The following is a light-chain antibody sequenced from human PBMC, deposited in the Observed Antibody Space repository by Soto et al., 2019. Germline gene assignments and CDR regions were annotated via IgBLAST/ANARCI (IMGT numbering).Light chain of an antibody. J-gene: IGKJ2*01. CDR3: QQYGSSPLYT. CDR1: QSINSSY. Sequence: EIVLTQSPGTLSLSPGERATLSCRASQSINSSYLAWYQQKPGQAPRLLIYGASIRATGIAVRFSGSGSGTDLTLTISRLEPEDFAVYSCQQYGSSPLYTFGQGTQLEIK. V-gene: IGKV3-20*01. CDR2: GAS.